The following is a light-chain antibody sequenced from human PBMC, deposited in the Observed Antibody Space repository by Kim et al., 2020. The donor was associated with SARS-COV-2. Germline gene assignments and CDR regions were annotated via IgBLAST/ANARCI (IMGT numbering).Light chain of an antibody. Sequence: GQPVTISCTGTRNDVGNYNDVSWYQQHPGKAPELLIYDVNQRPSRVPDRFSGSKSGNTASLTISGLQAEDEGDYYCCSYAGSYTWVFGGGTQLTVL. V-gene: IGLV2-11*03. J-gene: IGLJ3*02. CDR3: CSYAGSYTWV. CDR2: DVN. CDR1: RNDVGNYND.